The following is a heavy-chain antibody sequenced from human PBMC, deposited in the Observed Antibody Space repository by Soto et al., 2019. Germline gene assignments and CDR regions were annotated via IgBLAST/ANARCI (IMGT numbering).Heavy chain of an antibody. CDR1: GFTFDDYA. J-gene: IGHJ4*02. D-gene: IGHD2-2*01. CDR2: ISWNSGSI. V-gene: IGHV3-9*01. CDR3: ARGGGDCSSTSCYGVDY. Sequence: EVQLVESGGGLVQPGRSLRLSCAASGFTFDDYAMHWVRQAPGKGLEWVSGISWNSGSIGYADSVKGRFTVSRDNAKNALYLQMTSLRAEDTALYYCARGGGDCSSTSCYGVDYWGQGTLVTVSS.